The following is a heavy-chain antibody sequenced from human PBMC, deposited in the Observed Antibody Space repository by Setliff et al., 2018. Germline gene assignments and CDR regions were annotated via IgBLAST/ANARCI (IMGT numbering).Heavy chain of an antibody. J-gene: IGHJ4*02. CDR3: TRGGAHCSGGYCYGAN. CDR2: ISGSASST. CDR1: GFTFSNYA. Sequence: PGGSLRLSCAASGFTFSNYAMGWVRQAPGEGLEWVSSISGSASSTYYADSVKGRFTISRDNSKNTLYLQMNSLRGEDSAVYYCTRGGAHCSGGYCYGANWGQGTLVTVSS. D-gene: IGHD2-15*01. V-gene: IGHV3-23*01.